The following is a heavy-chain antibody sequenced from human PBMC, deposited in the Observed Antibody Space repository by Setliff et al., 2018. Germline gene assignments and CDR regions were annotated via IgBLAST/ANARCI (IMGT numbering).Heavy chain of an antibody. Sequence: PSETLSLTCTVSGGSLTSRYWSWIRQPPGKGLEWIGYIYYSGSTNYNPSLKSRVTMALDTTKSQISLKLSSVTAADTAVYYCARGSGYYKNWFAPWGQGTLVTV. V-gene: IGHV4-59*01. CDR3: ARGSGYYKNWFAP. CDR2: IYYSGST. CDR1: GGSLTSRY. J-gene: IGHJ5*02. D-gene: IGHD3-9*01.